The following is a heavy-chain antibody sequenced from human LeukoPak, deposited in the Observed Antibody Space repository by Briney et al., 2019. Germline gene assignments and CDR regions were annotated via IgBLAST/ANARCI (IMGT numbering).Heavy chain of an antibody. CDR1: GFTFDDYG. CDR3: ARGPNYDYGGDHYYYYMDV. J-gene: IGHJ6*03. CDR2: INWNGGST. Sequence: RPGGSLRLSCAASGFTFDDYGMSWVRQAPGKGLEWVSGINWNGGSTGYADSVKGRFTISRDNAKNSLYLQMNSLRAEDTALYYCARGPNYDYGGDHYYYYMDVWGKGTTVTVSS. V-gene: IGHV3-20*04. D-gene: IGHD4-23*01.